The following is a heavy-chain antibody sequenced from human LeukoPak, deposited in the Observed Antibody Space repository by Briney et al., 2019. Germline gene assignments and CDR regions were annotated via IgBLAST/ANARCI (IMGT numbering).Heavy chain of an antibody. CDR2: ISGRGGNT. CDR3: APGRGTAMDKFDY. J-gene: IGHJ4*02. Sequence: GGSLRLSCAASGFTFSSYAMSWVRQAPGKGLEWVSAISGRGGNTYYADSRKGRFTISRDNSKNTPYLQTNSLIAKDTAVDVWAPGRGTAMDKFDYWGQGTLVTVSS. CDR1: GFTFSSYA. D-gene: IGHD5-18*01. V-gene: IGHV3-23*01.